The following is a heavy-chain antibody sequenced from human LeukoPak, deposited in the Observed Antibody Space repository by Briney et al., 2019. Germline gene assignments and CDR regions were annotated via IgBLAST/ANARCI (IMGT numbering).Heavy chain of an antibody. CDR2: IRYDGSNK. CDR3: AKIHGDSTQYFDY. J-gene: IGHJ4*02. CDR1: GFTFSSYG. Sequence: GGSLRLSCAASGFTFSSYGMHWVRQAPGKGLEWVAFIRYDGSNKYYADSVKGRFTISRDNSKNTLYLQMNSLRAEDTAVYYCAKIHGDSTQYFDYWGQGTLVTVSS. D-gene: IGHD2-21*02. V-gene: IGHV3-30*02.